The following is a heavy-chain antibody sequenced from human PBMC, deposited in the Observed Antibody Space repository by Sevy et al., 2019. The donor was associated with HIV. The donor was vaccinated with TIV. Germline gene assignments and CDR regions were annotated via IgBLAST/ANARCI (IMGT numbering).Heavy chain of an antibody. J-gene: IGHJ4*02. V-gene: IGHV3-43*01. Sequence: GGSLTLSCAASGFTFDDYTMHWVRQAPGKGLEWVSLISWDGGSTYYADSVKGRFTISRDNSKNSLYLQMNSLRTEDTALYYCAKGNSSGYLHLDYWGQGTLVTVSS. CDR2: ISWDGGST. CDR3: AKGNSSGYLHLDY. CDR1: GFTFDDYT. D-gene: IGHD3-22*01.